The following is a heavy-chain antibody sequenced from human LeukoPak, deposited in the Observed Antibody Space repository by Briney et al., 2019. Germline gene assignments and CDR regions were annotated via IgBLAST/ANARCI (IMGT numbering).Heavy chain of an antibody. D-gene: IGHD6-13*01. CDR3: ARRGIAAAGYDY. J-gene: IGHJ4*02. Sequence: GGSLRLSCAASGFSFSSSAMNWVRQAPGKGLEWISYISNSGHLMYYADSVKGRFTISRDNSKNTLHLQMNSLRAEDTAVYYCARRGIAAAGYDYWGQGTLVTVSS. CDR1: GFSFSSSA. V-gene: IGHV3-48*03. CDR2: ISNSGHLM.